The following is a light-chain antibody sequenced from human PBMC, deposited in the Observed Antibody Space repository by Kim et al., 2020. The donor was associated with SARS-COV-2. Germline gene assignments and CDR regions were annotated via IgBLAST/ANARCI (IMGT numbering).Light chain of an antibody. CDR2: EDN. CDR1: SGNIASNY. CDR3: QSYDDSNRWV. V-gene: IGLV6-57*02. Sequence: KTVTISCTGSSGNIASNYVHWYQQRPASATTTEIYEDNERPSGVPDRFSGSIDSSSNSASLTISGLKAEDEADYYCQSYDDSNRWVFGGGTQLTVL. J-gene: IGLJ3*02.